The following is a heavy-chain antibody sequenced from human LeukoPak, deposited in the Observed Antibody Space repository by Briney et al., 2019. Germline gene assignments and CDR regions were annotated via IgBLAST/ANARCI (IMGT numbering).Heavy chain of an antibody. V-gene: IGHV3-23*01. D-gene: IGHD3-3*01. CDR1: GITFSSHA. Sequence: GGSLRLSCAASGITFSSHAMSWVRQAPGKGLEWVSAISGSGGSTYHGDSVKGRLTISRDNSRNTLYLQMNSLRAEDTAAYYCAKLPHYDFWSGYSQYYFDYWGQGSLVTVSS. CDR3: AKLPHYDFWSGYSQYYFDY. J-gene: IGHJ4*02. CDR2: ISGSGGST.